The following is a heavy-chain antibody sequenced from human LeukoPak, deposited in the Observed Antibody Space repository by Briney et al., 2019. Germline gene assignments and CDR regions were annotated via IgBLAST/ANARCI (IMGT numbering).Heavy chain of an antibody. CDR2: IYYSGST. V-gene: IGHV4-31*03. CDR1: GGSISSGGYY. Sequence: SETLSLTCTVSGGSISSGGYYWSWIRQHPGKGLEWIGYIYYSGSTYYNPSLKSRVTISVDTSKNQFSLKLSSVTAADTAVYYCAREVIWITVTTNWFDPWGQGTTVIVSS. J-gene: IGHJ5*01. CDR3: AREVIWITVTTNWFDP. D-gene: IGHD1-1*01.